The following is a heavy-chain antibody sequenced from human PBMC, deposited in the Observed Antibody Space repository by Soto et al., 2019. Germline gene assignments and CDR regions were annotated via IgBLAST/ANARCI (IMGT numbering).Heavy chain of an antibody. CDR3: ARLVYDTRLNYMYFDF. Sequence: SETLSLTCAVSGVSLASGNWWTWVRQSPQRGLEYIGEIFHDGTANYYPSFERRVAMSVDTSRNQFSLKLTSVTAADTAVYFCARLVYDTRLNYMYFDFWGPGTLVTV. V-gene: IGHV4-4*02. D-gene: IGHD3-10*01. CDR2: IFHDGTA. J-gene: IGHJ4*02. CDR1: GVSLASGNW.